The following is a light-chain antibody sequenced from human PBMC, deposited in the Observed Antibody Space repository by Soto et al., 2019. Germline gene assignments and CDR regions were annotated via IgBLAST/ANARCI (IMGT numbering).Light chain of an antibody. CDR2: DDS. CDR3: QVWDTRSEHYV. V-gene: IGLV3-21*02. J-gene: IGLJ1*01. CDR1: SIGSKS. Sequence: SYELTQSPSVSVAPGQTVSITCGGSSIGSKSVHWYQQKPGQAPVLVVYDDSDRRSGIPERFSGSNSGNTATLTITRVEAGDEADYHCQVWDTRSEHYVFGGGTKLTVL.